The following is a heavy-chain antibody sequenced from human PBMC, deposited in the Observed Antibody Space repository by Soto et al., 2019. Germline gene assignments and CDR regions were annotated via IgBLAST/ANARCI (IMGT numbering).Heavy chain of an antibody. Sequence: QVQLVESGGGVVQPGRSLRLSCAASGFTFSSYGMHWVRQAPGKGLEWVAVIWYDGSNKYYADSVKGRFTISRDNSKNTLYRQMNSLRAEDTAVYYCAREVGVVTALDYWGQGTLVTVSS. V-gene: IGHV3-33*01. J-gene: IGHJ4*02. CDR1: GFTFSSYG. D-gene: IGHD3-3*01. CDR3: AREVGVVTALDY. CDR2: IWYDGSNK.